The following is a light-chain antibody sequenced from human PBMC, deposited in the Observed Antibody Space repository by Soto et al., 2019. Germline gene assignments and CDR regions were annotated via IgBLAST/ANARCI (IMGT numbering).Light chain of an antibody. CDR3: QQRKHWPPLT. CDR2: DAS. Sequence: PGDRATFSCRASQNIDRYLAWYQQKPGQAPRLLIYDASNRATGIPARFSGSGSGTDFTLTINSLEPEDFAVYSCQQRKHWPPLTFGGGTKVEIK. J-gene: IGKJ4*01. CDR1: QNIDRY. V-gene: IGKV3-11*01.